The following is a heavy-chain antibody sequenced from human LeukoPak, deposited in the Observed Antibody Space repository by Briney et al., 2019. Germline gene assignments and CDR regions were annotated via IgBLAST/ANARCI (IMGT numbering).Heavy chain of an antibody. CDR1: GYTFTGYY. CDR2: INPNSGGT. J-gene: IGHJ5*02. Sequence: ASVKVSCKASGYTFTGYYMHWVRQAPGQGLEWMGWINPNSGGTNYAQKFQGRVTMTRETSISTAYMELSRLRSDDTAVYYCARDYSSSWYVPISWFDPWGQGTLVTVSS. CDR3: ARDYSSSWYVPISWFDP. V-gene: IGHV1-2*02. D-gene: IGHD6-13*01.